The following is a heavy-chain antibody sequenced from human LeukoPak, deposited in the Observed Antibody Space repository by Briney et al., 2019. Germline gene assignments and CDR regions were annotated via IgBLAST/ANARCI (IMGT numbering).Heavy chain of an antibody. J-gene: IGHJ4*02. CDR1: GYTFTSYF. D-gene: IGHD3/OR15-3a*01. CDR3: ARETPGTGAFDY. CDR2: INPSGAST. Sequence: ASAKVSCKTSGYTFTSYFIHWVRQAPGQGLEWMGIINPSGASTSYAQRFQGRVTMTRDMSTSTVYMELSSLRSEDPAVYYCARETPGTGAFDYWGQGTLVTVSS. V-gene: IGHV1-46*01.